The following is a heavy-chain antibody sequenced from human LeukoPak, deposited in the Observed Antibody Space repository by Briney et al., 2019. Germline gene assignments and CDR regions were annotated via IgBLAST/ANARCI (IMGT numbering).Heavy chain of an antibody. Sequence: SGTLSLTCAVSGGSISSSNWWNWVRQPPGKGLEWIGEIYHSGSTNYNPSLKSRVTISVDKSKNQFSLKLSSVTAADTAVYYCASSPGYDSSGLSPPHDYWGQGTLVTVSS. D-gene: IGHD3-22*01. CDR1: GGSISSSNW. CDR2: IYHSGST. V-gene: IGHV4-4*02. J-gene: IGHJ4*02. CDR3: ASSPGYDSSGLSPPHDY.